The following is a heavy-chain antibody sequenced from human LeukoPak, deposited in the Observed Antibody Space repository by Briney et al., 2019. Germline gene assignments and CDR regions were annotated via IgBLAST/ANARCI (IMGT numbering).Heavy chain of an antibody. Sequence: PSETLSLTCTVSGGSISSYYWSWIRQPPGKGLEWIGYIYYSGSTNYNPSLKSRVTISVDTSKNQFSLKLSSVSAADTAVYYCARSSGYLFDPWGQGTLVTVSS. CDR2: IYYSGST. V-gene: IGHV4-59*08. CDR1: GGSISSYY. J-gene: IGHJ5*02. CDR3: ARSSGYLFDP. D-gene: IGHD3-22*01.